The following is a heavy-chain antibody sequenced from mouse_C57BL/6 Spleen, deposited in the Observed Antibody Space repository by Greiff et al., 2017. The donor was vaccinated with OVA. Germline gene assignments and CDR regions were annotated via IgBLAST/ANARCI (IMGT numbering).Heavy chain of an antibody. J-gene: IGHJ1*03. CDR2: IDPSDSYT. D-gene: IGHD1-1*01. CDR3: ARNTAPGGYYERYFDG. CDR1: GYTFTSYW. Sequence: QVQLQQPGAELVKPGASVKLSCKASGYTFTSYWMQWVKQRPGQGLEWIGEIDPSDSYTNYNQKFKGKATLTVDTSSSTAYMQLSSLTSEDSAVYYCARNTAPGGYYERYFDGWGTGTTVTVSS. V-gene: IGHV1-50*01.